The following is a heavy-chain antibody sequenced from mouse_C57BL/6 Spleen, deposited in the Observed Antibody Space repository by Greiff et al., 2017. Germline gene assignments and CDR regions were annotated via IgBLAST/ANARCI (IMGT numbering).Heavy chain of an antibody. Sequence: VQLQQSGPELVKPGASVKISCKASGYSFTGYYMNWVKQSPEKSLEWIGEINPSTGGTTYNQKFKAKATLTVDKSSSTAYMQLKSLTSEDSAVYCCARKGVYDLYWYFDVWGTGSTVTVSS. CDR3: ARKGVYDLYWYFDV. J-gene: IGHJ1*03. CDR1: GYSFTGYY. CDR2: INPSTGGT. D-gene: IGHD2-12*01. V-gene: IGHV1-42*01.